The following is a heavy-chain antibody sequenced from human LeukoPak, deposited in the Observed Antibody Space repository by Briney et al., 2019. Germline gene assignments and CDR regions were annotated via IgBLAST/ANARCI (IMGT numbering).Heavy chain of an antibody. Sequence: GVSLRLSCAASGFIFCDYYMLWLRQAPGRGLEGVSYISPSGSDIYYPDSVKGRSTISRYNGKNSVYLQMNSLRADDTAMYYCARAVRAGGDYWGQGNLVTVSS. D-gene: IGHD3-22*01. CDR3: ARAVRAGGDY. CDR1: GFIFCDYY. J-gene: IGHJ4*02. V-gene: IGHV3-11*01. CDR2: ISPSGSDI.